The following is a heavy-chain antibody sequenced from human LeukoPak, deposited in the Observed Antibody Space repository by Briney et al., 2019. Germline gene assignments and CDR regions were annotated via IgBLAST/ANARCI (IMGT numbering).Heavy chain of an antibody. J-gene: IGHJ4*02. D-gene: IGHD6-19*01. Sequence: NHGESLKISCKGSGYSFTSYWIAWVRQMPGKGLEWMGIIYPGDSDTRYSPSFQGQVTISADKSTSTAYLQWSSLKASDTAMYYCATTRISSGWPFFDFWGQGTLVTVSS. CDR3: ATTRISSGWPFFDF. CDR2: IYPGDSDT. V-gene: IGHV5-51*01. CDR1: GYSFTSYW.